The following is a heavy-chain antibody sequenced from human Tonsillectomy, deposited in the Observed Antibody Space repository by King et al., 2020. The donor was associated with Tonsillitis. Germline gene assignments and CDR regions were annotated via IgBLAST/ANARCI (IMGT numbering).Heavy chain of an antibody. V-gene: IGHV5-51*03. CDR2: IYPGDSDT. CDR3: ARLEDCSSTSCFYYFDY. J-gene: IGHJ4*02. Sequence: VQLVESGAEVKKPGESLTISCKGSGYSFTSYWIGWVRQMPGKGLEWMGIIYPGDSDTRYSPSFQGQVTISADKSISTAYLQWSSLKASDTAMYYCARLEDCSSTSCFYYFDYWGQGTLVTVSS. CDR1: GYSFTSYW. D-gene: IGHD2-2*01.